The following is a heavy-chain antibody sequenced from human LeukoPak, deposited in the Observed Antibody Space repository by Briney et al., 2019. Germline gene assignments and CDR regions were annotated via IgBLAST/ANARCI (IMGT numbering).Heavy chain of an antibody. CDR1: GYTFSNHG. CDR3: ARDLSLGRHDDGEPFDS. Sequence: GASVKVSCKTSGYTFSNHGISWVRQAPGQGLEWMGWISGYNGNTNYVQKFRGRITMTTDTSTSTSYLKLRSLSSDDTALYYCARDLSLGRHDDGEPFDSWGQGTLVTVSS. V-gene: IGHV1-18*01. J-gene: IGHJ4*02. CDR2: ISGYNGNT. D-gene: IGHD4-17*01.